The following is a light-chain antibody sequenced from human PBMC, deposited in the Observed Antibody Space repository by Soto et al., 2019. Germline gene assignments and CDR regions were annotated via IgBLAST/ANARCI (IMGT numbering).Light chain of an antibody. Sequence: DLPMTQSPSSLSASVGDRVTITCRASQIISRYINWYQQKPGKAPKLLIYAASTLQSGVPSRFDGRGSGTDFTLTISSLQPEDFATYYCQQSYSFGQGTKLEIK. CDR3: QQSYS. CDR1: QIISRY. J-gene: IGKJ2*01. CDR2: AAS. V-gene: IGKV1-39*01.